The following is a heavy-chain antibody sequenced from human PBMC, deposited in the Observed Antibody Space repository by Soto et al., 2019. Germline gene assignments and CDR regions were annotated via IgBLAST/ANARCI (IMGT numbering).Heavy chain of an antibody. CDR3: ARMNYDFWSGHDAFDI. CDR2: IKQDGSEK. D-gene: IGHD3-3*01. CDR1: GFTFSSYW. J-gene: IGHJ3*02. V-gene: IGHV3-7*01. Sequence: EVQLVESGGGLVQPGGSLRLSCAASGFTFSSYWMSWVRQAPGKGLEWVANIKQDGSEKYYVDSVKGRFTISRDNAKNSLYLQMNRLRAEDTAVYYCARMNYDFWSGHDAFDIWGQGTMVTVSS.